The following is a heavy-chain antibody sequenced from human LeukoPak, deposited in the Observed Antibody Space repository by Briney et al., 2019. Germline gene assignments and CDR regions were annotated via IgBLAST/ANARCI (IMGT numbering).Heavy chain of an antibody. J-gene: IGHJ5*02. CDR1: GFTFSSYA. D-gene: IGHD3-22*01. CDR2: ISYDGSNK. CDR3: VGSGYYET. V-gene: IGHV3-30*14. Sequence: PGGSLRLSCAASGFTFSSYAMHWVRQAPGKGLEWVAVISYDGSNKYYADSVKGRFTISRDNSKNTLYLQMSSLRAEDTAVYYCVGSGYYETWGQGTLVTVSS.